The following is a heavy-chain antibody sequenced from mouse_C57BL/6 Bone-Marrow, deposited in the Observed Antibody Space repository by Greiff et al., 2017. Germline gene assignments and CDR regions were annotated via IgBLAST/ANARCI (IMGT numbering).Heavy chain of an antibody. Sequence: EVQLQQSGAELVKPGASVKLSCTASGFNIKDYYMHWVKQRPEQGLEWIGRIDPEDGDPKYAPKFQGKATITADTSSNTAYLQLSSLTSEDTAVYYCARGGSNYKKDYWGQGTTLTVSS. D-gene: IGHD1-1*01. CDR2: IDPEDGDP. CDR3: ARGGSNYKKDY. CDR1: GFNIKDYY. V-gene: IGHV14-2*01. J-gene: IGHJ2*01.